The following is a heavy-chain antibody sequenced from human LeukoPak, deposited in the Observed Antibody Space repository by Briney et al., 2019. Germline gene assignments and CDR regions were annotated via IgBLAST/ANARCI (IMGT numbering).Heavy chain of an antibody. D-gene: IGHD2-2*01. Sequence: PSETLSLTCAVSGGSISSGGYSWSWTRQPPGKGLEWIGYIYHSGSTYYNPSLKSRVTISVDRSKNQFSLKLSSVTAADTAVYYCARGGYQGNDYWGQGTLVTVSS. V-gene: IGHV4-30-2*01. CDR2: IYHSGST. CDR3: ARGGYQGNDY. J-gene: IGHJ4*02. CDR1: GGSISSGGYS.